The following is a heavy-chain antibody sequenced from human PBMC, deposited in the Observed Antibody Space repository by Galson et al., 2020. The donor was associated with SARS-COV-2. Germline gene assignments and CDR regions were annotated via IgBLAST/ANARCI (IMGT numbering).Heavy chain of an antibody. CDR2: ISYDGSEQ. CDR1: GFSFSSYG. J-gene: IGHJ4*02. Sequence: GGSLRLSCAASGFSFSSYGMHWVRQAPGKGLERVAFISYDGSEQNYADSVKGRFTISRDNSKNTLYLQMNSLRVEDTAVYYCAKDLVAATGDGYWGQGTLVTVST. V-gene: IGHV3-30*18. CDR3: AKDLVAATGDGY. D-gene: IGHD6-19*01.